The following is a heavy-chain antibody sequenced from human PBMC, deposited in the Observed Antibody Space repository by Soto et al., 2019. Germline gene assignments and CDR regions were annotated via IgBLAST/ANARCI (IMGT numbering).Heavy chain of an antibody. CDR3: ARGHHYYYDGMDV. Sequence: EVQLVESGGGLVQPGGSLRLSCAASGFTFSSYWMSWVRQAPGKGREWVANIKQDGSEKYYVDSVKGRFTISRDNAKNSLYLQMNSLRAEDTAVYYCARGHHYYYDGMDVWGQGTTVTVSS. J-gene: IGHJ6*02. CDR2: IKQDGSEK. CDR1: GFTFSSYW. V-gene: IGHV3-7*01.